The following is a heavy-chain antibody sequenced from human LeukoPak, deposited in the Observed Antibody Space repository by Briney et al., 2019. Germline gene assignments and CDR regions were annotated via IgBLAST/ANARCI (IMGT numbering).Heavy chain of an antibody. Sequence: GGSLRLSCAASGFTFSSYSMNWVRQAPGKGLEWVSYISSGSSTISYADSVNGRFSISRDNAKNSLYLQMNSLRDEDTAVYYCARPDTAMVTPLYWGQGTLVTVSS. J-gene: IGHJ4*02. CDR2: ISSGSSTI. D-gene: IGHD5-18*01. CDR1: GFTFSSYS. V-gene: IGHV3-48*02. CDR3: ARPDTAMVTPLY.